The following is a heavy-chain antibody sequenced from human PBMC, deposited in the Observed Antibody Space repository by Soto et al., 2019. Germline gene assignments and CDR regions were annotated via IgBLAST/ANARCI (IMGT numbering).Heavy chain of an antibody. J-gene: IGHJ4*02. CDR2: ISSSSSYI. V-gene: IGHV3-21*01. D-gene: IGHD6-13*01. Sequence: EVQLVESEGGLVQPGGSLRLSCVASGFTFSSYSMNWVRQAPGKGLEWVSSISSSSSYIYYADSVKGRFTISRDNAKNSLYLQMNSLRAEDTAVYYCARDGYSSSWYYFDYWGQGTLVTVSS. CDR3: ARDGYSSSWYYFDY. CDR1: GFTFSSYS.